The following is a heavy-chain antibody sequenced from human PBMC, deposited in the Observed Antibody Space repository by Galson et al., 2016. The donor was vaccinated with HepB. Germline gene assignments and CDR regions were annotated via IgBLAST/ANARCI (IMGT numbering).Heavy chain of an antibody. CDR3: ARDRRVGRYARAPSGIDY. V-gene: IGHV3-33*01. CDR2: IWYDGSKE. D-gene: IGHD3-10*01. J-gene: IGHJ4*02. Sequence: SLRLSCAASDFKFSIYAIHWVRQAPGKGLEWVAVIWYDGSKEYYADSVKGRFTVSRDNAQNTLYLQLNSLRVDDTAVCYCARDRRVGRYARAPSGIDYWGQGTLVTVSS. CDR1: DFKFSIYA.